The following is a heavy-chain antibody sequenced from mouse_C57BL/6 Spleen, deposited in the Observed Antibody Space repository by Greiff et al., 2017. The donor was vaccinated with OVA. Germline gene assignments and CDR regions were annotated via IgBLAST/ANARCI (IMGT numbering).Heavy chain of an antibody. D-gene: IGHD2-5*01. J-gene: IGHJ3*01. Sequence: VQLQQSGPELVKPGASVKISCKASGYTFTDYYMNWVKQSHGKSLEWIGDINPNNGGTSYNQKFKGKATLTVDKSSSTAYMELRSLTSEDSAVYYCARDRLSNYWGQGTLVTVSA. V-gene: IGHV1-26*01. CDR3: ARDRLSNY. CDR2: INPNNGGT. CDR1: GYTFTDYY.